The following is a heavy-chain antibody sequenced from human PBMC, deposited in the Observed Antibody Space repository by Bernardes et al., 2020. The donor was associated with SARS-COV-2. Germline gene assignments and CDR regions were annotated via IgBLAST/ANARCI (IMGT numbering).Heavy chain of an antibody. Sequence: SETLSLTFTVSGGSISTSAYYWGWIRQSPGKGLEWIGTIYYTGSTYYNPSLKSRVTISVDTSKNQFSLRLTSVTAADTSVYYCARAPPEAVAGMGLFDYWGQGTLVTVSS. CDR3: ARAPPEAVAGMGLFDY. V-gene: IGHV4-39*01. D-gene: IGHD6-19*01. CDR1: GGSISTSAYY. J-gene: IGHJ4*02. CDR2: IYYTGST.